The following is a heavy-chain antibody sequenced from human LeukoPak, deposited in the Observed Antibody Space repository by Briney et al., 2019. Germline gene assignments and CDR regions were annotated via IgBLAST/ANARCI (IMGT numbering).Heavy chain of an antibody. V-gene: IGHV4-59*11. CDR3: ARVATYYDFWSGYSTYYFDY. CDR1: GGSISSHY. D-gene: IGHD3-3*01. Sequence: PSETLSLTCSVSGGSISSHYWCWIRQPPGKGLEWIGYIYYSGSTNYNPSLKSRVTISVDTSKNQFSLKLSSVTAADTAVYYCARVATYYDFWSGYSTYYFDYWGQGTLVTVSS. CDR2: IYYSGST. J-gene: IGHJ4*02.